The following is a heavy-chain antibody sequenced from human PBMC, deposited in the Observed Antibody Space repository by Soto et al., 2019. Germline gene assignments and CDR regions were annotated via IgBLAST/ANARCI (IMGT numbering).Heavy chain of an antibody. CDR3: ARGVAPDYYDISGSDAFDI. V-gene: IGHV3-72*01. Sequence: GGSLRLSCAASGFTFSDHYMDWVRQAPGKGLEWVGRTRNKANSYTTECAASVKGRFTISRDDSKNSLYLQMNSLKTEDTAVYYCARGVAPDYYDISGSDAFDIWGQGTMVTVSS. CDR1: GFTFSDHY. D-gene: IGHD3-22*01. J-gene: IGHJ3*02. CDR2: TRNKANSYTT.